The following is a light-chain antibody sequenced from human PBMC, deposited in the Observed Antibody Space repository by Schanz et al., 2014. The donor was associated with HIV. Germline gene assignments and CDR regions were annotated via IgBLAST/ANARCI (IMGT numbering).Light chain of an antibody. CDR1: QGIRLD. J-gene: IGKJ4*01. CDR3: QQTNTFLSLS. Sequence: DIQMTQSPSSLSASVGDRVTITCRSSQGIRLDLGWYQQKPGKAPKRLIYNASNLQSGVPSRFSGSGAGTEFTLTISSLQPEDVATYFCQQTNTFLSLSFGRGTKVEIK. V-gene: IGKV1-17*01. CDR2: NAS.